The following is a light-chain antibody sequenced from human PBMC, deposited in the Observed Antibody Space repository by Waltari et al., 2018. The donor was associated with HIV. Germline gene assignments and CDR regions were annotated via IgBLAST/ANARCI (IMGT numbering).Light chain of an antibody. CDR3: CSYAGRYTYV. J-gene: IGLJ1*01. CDR2: DVS. CDR1: SSDVGGYNY. Sequence: QSALTQPRSVSGSAGQSVTIPCTGTSSDVGGYNYVSWYQQYLGKVPKLMIYDVSKRPSGVPDRLSGSKSGNTASLTISGLQAEDEADYYCCSYAGRYTYVFGTGTKVTVL. V-gene: IGLV2-11*01.